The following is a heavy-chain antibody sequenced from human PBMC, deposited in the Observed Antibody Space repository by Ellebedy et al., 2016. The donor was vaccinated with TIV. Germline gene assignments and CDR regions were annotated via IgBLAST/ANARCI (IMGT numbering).Heavy chain of an antibody. V-gene: IGHV1-69*10. CDR1: GGTFTNSP. CDR3: TRDHFGSGT. Sequence: SVKVSCXASGGTFTNSPFSWVRQAPGQGLEWMAGIIPGLGITNYTEHFHGRIKLSADDSTTTAFLELRSLKFEDTAVYYCTRDHFGSGTWGQGTLIIVSS. D-gene: IGHD3-10*01. J-gene: IGHJ1*01. CDR2: IIPGLGIT.